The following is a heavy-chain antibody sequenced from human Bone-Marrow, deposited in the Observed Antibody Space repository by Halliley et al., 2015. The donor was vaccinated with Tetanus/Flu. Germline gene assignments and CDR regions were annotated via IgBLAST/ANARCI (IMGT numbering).Heavy chain of an antibody. Sequence: FSVPSNYTPPLKGRVAISIDTSKNQFSLKMTSVTTADTGVYYCARSYSSPYSGWFDPWGQGTLVTVSS. D-gene: IGHD6-13*01. J-gene: IGHJ5*02. CDR3: ARSYSSPYSGWFDP. CDR2: FSVPS. V-gene: IGHV4-59*01.